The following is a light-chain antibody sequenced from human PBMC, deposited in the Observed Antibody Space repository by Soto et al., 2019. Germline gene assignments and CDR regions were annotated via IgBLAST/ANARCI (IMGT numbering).Light chain of an antibody. V-gene: IGKV3-15*01. Sequence: EIVMTQSPATLSVSPGERATLSCRASQSVSSNLAWYQQKAGQAPRLLVYGASTRATGIPARFSGSGSGTDFTLTISSLQPDDFATYYCQQYNSYRTFGQGTKVDIK. CDR2: GAS. CDR3: QQYNSYRT. CDR1: QSVSSN. J-gene: IGKJ1*01.